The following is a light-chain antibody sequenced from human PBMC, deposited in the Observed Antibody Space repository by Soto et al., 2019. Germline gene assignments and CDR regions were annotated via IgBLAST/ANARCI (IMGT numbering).Light chain of an antibody. CDR2: EVS. CDR1: SGDLGSYNL. V-gene: IGLV2-23*02. CDR3: CSYAGYRGNV. J-gene: IGLJ1*01. Sequence: QSALTQPASVSGSPGQSITLSCTGTSGDLGSYNLVSWYQQHPGEAPKLLIYEVSKRPSGISDRFSGSKSGNTASLTISGIQPDDEGDYYCCSYAGYRGNVFGSGTKVTVL.